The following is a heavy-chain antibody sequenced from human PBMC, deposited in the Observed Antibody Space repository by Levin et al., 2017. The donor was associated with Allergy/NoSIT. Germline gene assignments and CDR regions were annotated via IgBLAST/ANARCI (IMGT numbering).Heavy chain of an antibody. V-gene: IGHV3-9*01. CDR2: ISWNSGSI. Sequence: SCAASGFTFDDYAMHWVRQAPGKGLEWVSGISWNSGSIGYADSVKGRFTISRDNAKNSLYLQMNSLRAEDTALYYCAKDLGASGIAVAGGYFDYWGQGTLVTVSS. D-gene: IGHD6-19*01. CDR1: GFTFDDYA. CDR3: AKDLGASGIAVAGGYFDY. J-gene: IGHJ4*02.